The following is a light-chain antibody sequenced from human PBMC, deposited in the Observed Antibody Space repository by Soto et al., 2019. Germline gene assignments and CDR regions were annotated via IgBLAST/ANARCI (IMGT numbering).Light chain of an antibody. Sequence: EIVMTQSPATLSVAAGERATLSCRASQSVSSNLAWYQQKPGQAPRLLIYGASTRATGIPARFSGSGSGTEFTLTISSLQSVDFAVYYCQQYNNWPPGTFGQGTKVEIK. J-gene: IGKJ1*01. V-gene: IGKV3-15*01. CDR3: QQYNNWPPGT. CDR1: QSVSSN. CDR2: GAS.